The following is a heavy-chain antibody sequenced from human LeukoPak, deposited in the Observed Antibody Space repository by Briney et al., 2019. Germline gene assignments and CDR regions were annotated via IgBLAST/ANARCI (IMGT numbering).Heavy chain of an antibody. Sequence: ASVKVSCKASGGTFSSYAISWVRQAPGQGLEWMGRIIPIFGTANYAQKIQGRVTITTDESTSTAYMELSSLRCEDTAVYYCARSDSSGWYYFDYWGQGTLVTVSS. CDR2: IIPIFGTA. V-gene: IGHV1-69*05. D-gene: IGHD6-19*01. CDR1: GGTFSSYA. CDR3: ARSDSSGWYYFDY. J-gene: IGHJ4*02.